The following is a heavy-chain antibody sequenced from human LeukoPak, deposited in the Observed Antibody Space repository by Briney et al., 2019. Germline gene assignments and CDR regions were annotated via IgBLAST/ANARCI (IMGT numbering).Heavy chain of an antibody. CDR3: ARSSGYSYGRHFDY. V-gene: IGHV4-34*01. CDR2: INHSGST. J-gene: IGHJ4*02. CDR1: GGSFSGYY. Sequence: SETLSLTCAVYGGSFSGYYWSWIRQPPGKGLEWIGEINHSGSTNYNPSLKSRVTISVDMSMNQFSLKLSSVTAADTAVYYCARSSGYSYGRHFDYWGQGTLVTVSS. D-gene: IGHD5-18*01.